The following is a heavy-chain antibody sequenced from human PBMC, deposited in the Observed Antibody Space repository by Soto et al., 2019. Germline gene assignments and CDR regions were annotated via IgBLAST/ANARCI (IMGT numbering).Heavy chain of an antibody. CDR3: ARERGDEWLPLNWFDP. Sequence: SETLSLTCTVSGGSISSYYWSWIRQPPGKGLEWIGYIYYSGSTNYNPSLKSRVTISVDTSKNQFSLKLSSVTAADTAVYYCARERGDEWLPLNWFDPWGQGTLVTVSS. CDR2: IYYSGST. D-gene: IGHD5-12*01. CDR1: GGSISSYY. J-gene: IGHJ5*02. V-gene: IGHV4-59*01.